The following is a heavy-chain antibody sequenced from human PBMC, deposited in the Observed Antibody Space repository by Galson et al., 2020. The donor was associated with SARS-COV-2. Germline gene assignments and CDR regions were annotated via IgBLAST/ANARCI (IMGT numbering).Heavy chain of an antibody. J-gene: IGHJ4*02. CDR3: AKDPDYYDSSGYYYGALLDY. D-gene: IGHD3-22*01. V-gene: IGHV3-23*01. CDR2: ISGSGGST. Sequence: GSLRLSCAASGFIFSSYAMSWVRQAPGKGLEWVSAISGSGGSTYYADSVKGRFTISRDNSKNTLYLQMNSLRAEDTAVYYCAKDPDYYDSSGYYYGALLDYWGQGTLVTVSS. CDR1: GFIFSSYA.